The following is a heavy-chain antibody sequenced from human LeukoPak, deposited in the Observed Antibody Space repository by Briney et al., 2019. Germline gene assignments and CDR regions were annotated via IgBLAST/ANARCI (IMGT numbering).Heavy chain of an antibody. V-gene: IGHV4-30-4*01. CDR1: GGSISSGDYY. Sequence: SETLSLTCTVSGGSISSGDYYWSWIRQPPGKGLEWIGYIYYSGSTYYNPSLKSRVTISVDTSKNQFSLKLSSVTAADTAVYYCAREGGYSYGRTILYNWFDPWGQGTLVTVSS. J-gene: IGHJ5*02. CDR2: IYYSGST. CDR3: AREGGYSYGRTILYNWFDP. D-gene: IGHD5-18*01.